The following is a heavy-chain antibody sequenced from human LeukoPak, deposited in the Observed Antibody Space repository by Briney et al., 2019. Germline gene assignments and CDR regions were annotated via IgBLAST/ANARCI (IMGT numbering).Heavy chain of an antibody. V-gene: IGHV1-18*01. J-gene: IGHJ5*02. CDR1: GYTFTSYG. CDR3: ARDSPLIVVVPAAMRDWFDP. D-gene: IGHD2-2*01. CDR2: ISAYNGNT. Sequence: PRASVKVSCKASGYTFTSYGISWVRQAPGQGLEWMGWISAYNGNTNYAQKLQGRVAMTTDTSTSTAYMELRSLRSDDTAVYYCARDSPLIVVVPAAMRDWFDPWGQGTLVTVSS.